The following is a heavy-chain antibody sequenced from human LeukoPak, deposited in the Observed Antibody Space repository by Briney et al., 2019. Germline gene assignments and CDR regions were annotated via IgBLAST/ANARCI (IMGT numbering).Heavy chain of an antibody. V-gene: IGHV1-69*04. CDR3: ARETYYDILTGYSDLLGYFDY. Sequence: SVKVSCKASGGAFSSYAISWVRQAPGQGLEWMGRIIPILGIANYAQKFQGRVTITADKSTSTAYMELSSLRSEDTAVYYCARETYYDILTGYSDLLGYFDYWGQGTLVTVSS. CDR2: IIPILGIA. D-gene: IGHD3-9*01. J-gene: IGHJ4*02. CDR1: GGAFSSYA.